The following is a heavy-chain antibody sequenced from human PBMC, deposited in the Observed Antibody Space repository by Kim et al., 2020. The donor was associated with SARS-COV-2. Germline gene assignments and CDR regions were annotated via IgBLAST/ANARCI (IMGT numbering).Heavy chain of an antibody. J-gene: IGHJ4*02. Sequence: KGRFTITRDNSKNTLYLQMSSRRAEDTAVYYCVKDCECSGGSCYPYPLDYWGQGTLVTVSS. D-gene: IGHD2-15*01. CDR3: VKDCECSGGSCYPYPLDY. V-gene: IGHV3-64D*06.